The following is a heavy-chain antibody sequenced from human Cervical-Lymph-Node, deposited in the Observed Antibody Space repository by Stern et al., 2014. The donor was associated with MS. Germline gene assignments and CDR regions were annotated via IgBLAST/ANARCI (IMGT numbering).Heavy chain of an antibody. D-gene: IGHD5-24*01. CDR1: GFTFSSYG. Sequence: QVQLMQSGGGVVQPGTSLRLSCAASGFTFSSYGMHWVRQAPGKGLEWVALAWYDGSTAYYTNSLKGRFTSSRDNSKNTLSLQMNSLTAEDTAVYYCARGHIPYAYNYLFDYWGQGTLVTVSS. V-gene: IGHV3-33*01. CDR3: ARGHIPYAYNYLFDY. CDR2: AWYDGSTA. J-gene: IGHJ4*02.